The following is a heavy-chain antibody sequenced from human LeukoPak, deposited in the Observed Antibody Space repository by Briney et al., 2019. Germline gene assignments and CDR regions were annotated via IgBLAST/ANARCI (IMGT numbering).Heavy chain of an antibody. D-gene: IGHD6-13*01. CDR2: IKPDGSVG. J-gene: IGHJ4*02. Sequence: GGSLRLSCAASGFTFSSYWMTWVRQAPGKGLEWVANIKPDGSVGYYVDSVRGRFIISRDNAGNSLYLHVSGLRVDDTAVYYCTPNLVAAAGDHWGQGTLLIVSS. V-gene: IGHV3-7*01. CDR1: GFTFSSYW. CDR3: TPNLVAAAGDH.